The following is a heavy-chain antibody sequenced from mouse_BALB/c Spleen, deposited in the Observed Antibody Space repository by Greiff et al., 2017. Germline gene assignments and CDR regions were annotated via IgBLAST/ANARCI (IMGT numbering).Heavy chain of an antibody. Sequence: VQLKESGADRAKPGASVKMSCKASGYTFPSYWMHWVKQRPGQGLEWIGYINPSTGYTEYNQKFKDKATLTADKSSSTAYMQLSSLTSEDSAVYYCARDYGNYVYAMDYWGQGTSVTVSS. D-gene: IGHD2-1*01. J-gene: IGHJ4*01. V-gene: IGHV1-7*01. CDR2: INPSTGYT. CDR1: GYTFPSYW. CDR3: ARDYGNYVYAMDY.